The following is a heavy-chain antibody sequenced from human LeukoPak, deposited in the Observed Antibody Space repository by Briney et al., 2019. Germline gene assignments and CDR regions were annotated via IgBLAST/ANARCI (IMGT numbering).Heavy chain of an antibody. CDR3: ARSVVVITTGSPLVDY. J-gene: IGHJ4*02. Sequence: ASVKVSCKASGYTFTSYGISWVRQAPGQGLEWMGWISAYNGNTNYAQKLQGRVTMTTDTSTSTAYMELRSLRSDDTAVYYCARSVVVITTGSPLVDYWGQGTLVTVSS. V-gene: IGHV1-18*01. CDR1: GYTFTSYG. CDR2: ISAYNGNT. D-gene: IGHD3-22*01.